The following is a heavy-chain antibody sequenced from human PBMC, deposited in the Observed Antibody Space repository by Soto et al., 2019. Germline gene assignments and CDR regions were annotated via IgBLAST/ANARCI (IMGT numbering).Heavy chain of an antibody. D-gene: IGHD7-27*01. V-gene: IGHV2-26*01. CDR3: ARIRSPDTGVLFDI. CDR1: GFSLSNARMG. J-gene: IGHJ3*02. Sequence: QVTLKDSGPVLVKPTETLTLTCTVSGFSLSNARMGVIWIRQPPGKALAWLAHIFSNDEKSYRTSLKSRLTISKDTSKSQVVLTMTNMDPVYTATYYCARIRSPDTGVLFDIWGQGTMVTVSS. CDR2: IFSNDEK.